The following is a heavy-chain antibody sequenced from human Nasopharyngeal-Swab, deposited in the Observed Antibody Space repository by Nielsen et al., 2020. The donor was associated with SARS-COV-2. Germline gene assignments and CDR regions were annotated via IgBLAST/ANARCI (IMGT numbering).Heavy chain of an antibody. D-gene: IGHD3-9*01. CDR2: IGGNGART. V-gene: IGHV3-23*01. CDR3: AKDYDIGY. CDR1: GFIFGNYA. J-gene: IGHJ4*02. Sequence: GGSLRLSCVASGFIFGNYAMAWVRQAPGQGLEWVSAIGGNGARTHYADSVRGRFIISRDNSKSTLDLQMNSLRTEDTAVYYCAKDYDIGYWGQGTLVTVSS.